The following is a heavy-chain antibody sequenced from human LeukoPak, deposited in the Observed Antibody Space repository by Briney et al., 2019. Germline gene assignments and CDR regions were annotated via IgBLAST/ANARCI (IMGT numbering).Heavy chain of an antibody. V-gene: IGHV4-4*02. CDR2: IYHSGST. CDR1: GGSISSSNW. D-gene: IGHD2-2*01. CDR3: ARFGLVVPAPEGFDI. Sequence: SGTLSLTCAVSGGSISSSNWWSWVRQPPGKGLEWIGEIYHSGSTNYNPSLKSRVTISVDTSKNQFSLKLSSVTAADTAVYYCARFGLVVPAPEGFDIWGQGTMVTVSS. J-gene: IGHJ3*02.